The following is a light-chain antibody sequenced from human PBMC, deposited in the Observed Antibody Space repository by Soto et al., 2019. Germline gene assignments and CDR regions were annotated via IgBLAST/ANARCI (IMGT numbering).Light chain of an antibody. CDR1: QALRSSY. CDR2: ATS. J-gene: IGKJ5*01. V-gene: IGKV3D-20*01. CDR3: QQYGTAPRSIT. Sequence: EIVLTQSPATLSLSPGERATLSCGASQALRSSYLAWYQKKHGLAPRLLIYATSSRATGIPDRFSGGGSGTDFTLTINKLEPEDFAVYYCQQYGTAPRSITFGQGTRLEIK.